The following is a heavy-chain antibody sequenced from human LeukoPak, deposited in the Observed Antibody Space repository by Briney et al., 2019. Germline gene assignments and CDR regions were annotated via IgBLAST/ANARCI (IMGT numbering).Heavy chain of an antibody. V-gene: IGHV4-39*01. Sequence: SETLSLTCTVSGVSISSSSYYWGWIRQPPGKGLEWIGSIYYSGSTYYNPSLKSRVTISVDTSKNQFSLKLSSVTAADTAVYYCASQLDGRAFDIWGQGTMVTVSS. CDR3: ASQLDGRAFDI. CDR2: IYYSGST. D-gene: IGHD3-3*02. J-gene: IGHJ3*02. CDR1: GVSISSSSYY.